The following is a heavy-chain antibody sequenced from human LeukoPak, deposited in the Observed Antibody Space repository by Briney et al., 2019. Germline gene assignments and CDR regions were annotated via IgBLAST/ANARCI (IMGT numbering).Heavy chain of an antibody. CDR3: ARDRNWFDP. CDR2: INPNSGGT. CDR1: GGTFSSYA. V-gene: IGHV1-2*02. J-gene: IGHJ5*02. Sequence: ASVKVSCKASGGTFSSYAISWVRQAPGQGLEWMGWINPNSGGTNYAQKFQGRVTMTRDTSISTAYMELSRLRSDDTAVYYCARDRNWFDPWGQGTLVTVSS.